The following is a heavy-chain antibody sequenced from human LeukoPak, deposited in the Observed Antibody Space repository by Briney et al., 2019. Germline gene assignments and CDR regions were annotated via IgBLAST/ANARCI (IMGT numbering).Heavy chain of an antibody. J-gene: IGHJ4*02. CDR3: ARGRSSGWYSPYFDY. D-gene: IGHD6-19*01. CDR2: INHSGST. Sequence: SETLSLTCAVYGGSFSGYYWSWIRQPPGKGLEWIGEINHSGSTNYNPSHKSRVTISVDTSKNQFSLKLSSVTAADTAVYYCARGRSSGWYSPYFDYWGQGTLVTVSS. V-gene: IGHV4-34*01. CDR1: GGSFSGYY.